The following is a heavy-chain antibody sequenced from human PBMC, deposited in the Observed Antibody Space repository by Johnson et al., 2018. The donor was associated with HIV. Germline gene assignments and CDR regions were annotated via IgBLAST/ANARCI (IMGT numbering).Heavy chain of an antibody. CDR1: GFTFRTYG. D-gene: IGHD6-19*01. CDR2: IRYDGSKR. J-gene: IGHJ3*02. CDR3: ARGGLEQWLGWPHAAFDI. V-gene: IGHV3-30*02. Sequence: QVQLVESGGGVVQPGGSLRLSCAASGFTFRTYGIHWVRQAPGKGLEWVAFIRYDGSKRYYADSVKGRFTISRDNAKNTLYLQMNSLRAEDTAVYYCARGGLEQWLGWPHAAFDIWGQGTMVTVSS.